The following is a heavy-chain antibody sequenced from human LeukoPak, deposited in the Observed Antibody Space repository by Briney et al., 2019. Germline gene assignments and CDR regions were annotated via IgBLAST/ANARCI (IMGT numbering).Heavy chain of an antibody. CDR1: GGSISSYY. CDR2: IYYSGST. Sequence: KSSETLSLTCTVSGGSISSYYWSWIRQPPGKGLEWIGYIYYSGSTNYNPSLKSRVTISVDTSKNQFSLKLSSVTAADTAVYYCARGRPRTWPFDYWGQGTLVTVSS. D-gene: IGHD3/OR15-3a*01. V-gene: IGHV4-59*01. J-gene: IGHJ4*02. CDR3: ARGRPRTWPFDY.